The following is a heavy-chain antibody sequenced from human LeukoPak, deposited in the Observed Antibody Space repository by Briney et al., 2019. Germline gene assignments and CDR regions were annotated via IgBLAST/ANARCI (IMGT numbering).Heavy chain of an antibody. CDR3: ARDKVTMGLDY. Sequence: PSETLSLTCTVSGGSISSGGYYWSWIRQHPGKGLEWIGYIYYSGSTYYNPSLKSRVTISVDTSKNPFSLKLSSVTAADTAVYYCARDKVTMGLDYWGPGTLVTVSS. D-gene: IGHD4/OR15-4a*01. J-gene: IGHJ4*02. CDR1: GGSISSGGYY. V-gene: IGHV4-31*03. CDR2: IYYSGST.